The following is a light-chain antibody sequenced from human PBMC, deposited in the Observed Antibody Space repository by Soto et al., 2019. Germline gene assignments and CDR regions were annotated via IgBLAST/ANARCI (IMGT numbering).Light chain of an antibody. V-gene: IGLV3-21*02. Sequence: SYELTQPPSVSVAPGQTATITCVGNNIGNINVHWYLQKPGLAPMLVVYDDSDRPSGIPERISGSNSGNTATLTINRVEAGDEADYYCQVWDDSRDRAVFGGGTQLTVL. CDR1: NIGNIN. CDR2: DDS. CDR3: QVWDDSRDRAV. J-gene: IGLJ2*01.